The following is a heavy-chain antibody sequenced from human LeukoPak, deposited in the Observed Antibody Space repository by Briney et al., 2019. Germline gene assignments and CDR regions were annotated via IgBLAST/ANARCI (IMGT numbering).Heavy chain of an antibody. D-gene: IGHD3-16*01. CDR3: AGLGGLIY. CDR2: MGTAGDT. CDR1: GFTFSSYD. J-gene: IGHJ4*02. Sequence: GGSLRLSCAASGFTFSSYDVHWVRQATGRGLEWVSAMGTAGDTYYAGSVKGRFTISREDAKNSFYLQMNSLRAGDTAVYYCAGLGGLIYWGQGTVVTVSS. V-gene: IGHV3-13*01.